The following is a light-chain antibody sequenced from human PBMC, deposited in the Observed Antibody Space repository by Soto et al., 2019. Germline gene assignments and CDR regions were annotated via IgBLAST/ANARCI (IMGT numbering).Light chain of an antibody. CDR2: AAS. Sequence: DIQMTQSPSSLSASVGDRVTITCRASQGIGNELGWFQQKPGKAPKRLINAASSLQSGVPSRFSGSGSGTEFTLTISSLQPEDFATYYCLQSNTYPYTFGQGTKLEI. CDR3: LQSNTYPYT. V-gene: IGKV1-17*01. J-gene: IGKJ2*01. CDR1: QGIGNE.